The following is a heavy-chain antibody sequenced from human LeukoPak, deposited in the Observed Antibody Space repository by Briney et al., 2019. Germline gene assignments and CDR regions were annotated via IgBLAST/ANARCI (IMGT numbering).Heavy chain of an antibody. CDR3: TVAGPANWFDP. Sequence: TSETLSLTCAVYGGSFSGYYWSWIRQPPGKGLEWIGEINHSGSTNYNPSLKSRVTISVDTSKNQFSLKLSSVTAADTAVYYCTVAGPANWFDPWGQGTLVTVSS. D-gene: IGHD6-19*01. CDR2: INHSGST. J-gene: IGHJ5*02. V-gene: IGHV4-34*01. CDR1: GGSFSGYY.